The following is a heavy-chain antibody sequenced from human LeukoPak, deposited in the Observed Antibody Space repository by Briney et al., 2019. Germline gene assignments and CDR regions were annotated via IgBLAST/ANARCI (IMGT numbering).Heavy chain of an antibody. J-gene: IGHJ4*02. Sequence: GGSLRLSCAASGFTFSTYWMSWVRQAPGKGLEWVANIKQDGSVKNYVYSVKGRFTISRDNAKNSLYLQMNSLRADDTAMYYCVRGGYGPDYWGQGTLVTVSS. CDR2: IKQDGSVK. CDR1: GFTFSTYW. D-gene: IGHD5-12*01. CDR3: VRGGYGPDY. V-gene: IGHV3-7*03.